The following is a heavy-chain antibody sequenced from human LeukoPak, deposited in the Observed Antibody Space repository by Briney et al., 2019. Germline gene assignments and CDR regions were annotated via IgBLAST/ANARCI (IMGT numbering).Heavy chain of an antibody. D-gene: IGHD3-10*01. J-gene: IGHJ4*02. Sequence: SETLSLTCAVYGGSFSGYYWSWIRQPPGKGLEWIGEINHSGSTNYNPSLKSRVTISVDTSKNQFSLKLSSVTAADTAVYYCARLFYYGSGSYGIDYWGQGTLVTVSS. CDR3: ARLFYYGSGSYGIDY. CDR2: INHSGST. CDR1: GGSFSGYY. V-gene: IGHV4-34*01.